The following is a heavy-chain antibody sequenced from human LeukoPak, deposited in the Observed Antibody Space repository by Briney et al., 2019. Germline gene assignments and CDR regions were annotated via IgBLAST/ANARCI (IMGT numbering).Heavy chain of an antibody. Sequence: PGGSLRLSCAASGFTFDDYGMSWVRQAPGKGLEWVSGINWNGGSTGYADSVKGRFTFSRDNAKNSLYLQMNSLRAEDTALYYCARDSYDILTGYYNHFDYWGQGTLVTVSS. D-gene: IGHD3-9*01. J-gene: IGHJ4*02. CDR3: ARDSYDILTGYYNHFDY. CDR2: INWNGGST. CDR1: GFTFDDYG. V-gene: IGHV3-20*04.